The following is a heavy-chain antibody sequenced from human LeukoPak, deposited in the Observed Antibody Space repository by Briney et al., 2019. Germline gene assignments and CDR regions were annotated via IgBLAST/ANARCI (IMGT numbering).Heavy chain of an antibody. V-gene: IGHV3-30*04. CDR3: ARFPPASMVGEGGYYYIDV. Sequence: GGSLRLSCAASGLTFRNHAIHWVRQAPGKGLEWVSVISHDGGNDYYRDSVKGRFTISRDTAKKSLYLQMNSLRAEDTAMYYCARFPPASMVGEGGYYYIDVWGKGTTVTVSS. J-gene: IGHJ6*03. CDR2: ISHDGGND. CDR1: GLTFRNHA. D-gene: IGHD3-10*01.